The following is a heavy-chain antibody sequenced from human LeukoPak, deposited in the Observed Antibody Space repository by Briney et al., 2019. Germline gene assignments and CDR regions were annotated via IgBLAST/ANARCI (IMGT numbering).Heavy chain of an antibody. D-gene: IGHD3-3*01. J-gene: IGHJ6*03. CDR3: AKGGIFGVAGYYYYMDV. V-gene: IGHV3-23*01. CDR2: ISGSGGST. CDR1: GFTFSSYA. Sequence: EGSLRLSCAAPGFTFSSYAMSWVRQAPGKGLGWVSAISGSGGSTYYADSVKGRFTIPRDNSKNTLYLQMNSMRAEDTAVYYCAKGGIFGVAGYYYYMDVWGKGTTVTVSS.